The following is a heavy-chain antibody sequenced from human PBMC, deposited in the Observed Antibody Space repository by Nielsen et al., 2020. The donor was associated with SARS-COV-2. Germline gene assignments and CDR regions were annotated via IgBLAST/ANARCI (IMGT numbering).Heavy chain of an antibody. V-gene: IGHV3-23*01. CDR2: ISGSGDTT. CDR1: GFTFSSFA. CDR3: ARGQDYYYYYYMGV. Sequence: GGSLRLSCAASGFTFSSFAMTWVRQAPGKGLEWVSGISGSGDTTYYADSVKGRFTISRDNSKNTLYLQMNSLRAEDTAVYYCARGQDYYYYYYMGVWGKGTTVTVSS. J-gene: IGHJ6*03.